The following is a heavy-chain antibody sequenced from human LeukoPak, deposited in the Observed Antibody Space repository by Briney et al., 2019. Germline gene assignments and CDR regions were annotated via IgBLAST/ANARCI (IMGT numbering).Heavy chain of an antibody. CDR2: ISGSSGDT. Sequence: PGGSLRLSCAAFGFTFSSYAMGWVRQAPGKGLEWVSAISGSSGDTYYADSVKGRFTFSRDNSKNALYLQMNSLRPEDTALYYCEKAVWFGEFDYYFFGLDVWGQGTTVTVSS. CDR1: GFTFSSYA. V-gene: IGHV3-23*01. J-gene: IGHJ6*02. D-gene: IGHD3-10*01. CDR3: EKAVWFGEFDYYFFGLDV.